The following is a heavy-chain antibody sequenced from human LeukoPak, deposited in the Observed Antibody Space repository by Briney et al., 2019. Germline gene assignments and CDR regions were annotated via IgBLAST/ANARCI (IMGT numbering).Heavy chain of an antibody. V-gene: IGHV3-30*02. J-gene: IGHJ4*02. CDR2: IRYDGSNK. CDR3: AKVGPNTMVRGESPNFDC. CDR1: GFTFSSYA. Sequence: SGGSLRLSCAASGFTFSSYAMHWVRQAPGKGLEWVAFIRYDGSNKYYADSVKGRFIISRDNSKNTLYLQMNSLRAEDTAVFYCAKVGPNTMVRGESPNFDCWGQGTLVTVSS. D-gene: IGHD3-10*01.